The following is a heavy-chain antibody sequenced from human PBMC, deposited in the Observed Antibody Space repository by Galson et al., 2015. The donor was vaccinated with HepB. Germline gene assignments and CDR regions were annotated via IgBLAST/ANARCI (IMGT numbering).Heavy chain of an antibody. CDR3: AKDVWVGSTSWWYFDL. CDR1: GFTFGDYA. D-gene: IGHD1-26*01. J-gene: IGHJ2*01. CDR2: ISWNSGSI. Sequence: SLRLSCAASGFTFGDYAMHWVRQAPGKGLEWVSGISWNSGSIDYADSVKGRFTVSRDNANNSLYLQMNSLRAEDTALYYCAKDVWVGSTSWWYFDLWGRGTLVTVSS. V-gene: IGHV3-9*01.